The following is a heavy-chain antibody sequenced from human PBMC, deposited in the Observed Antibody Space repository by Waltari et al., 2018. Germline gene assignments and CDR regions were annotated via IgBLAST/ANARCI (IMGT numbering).Heavy chain of an antibody. V-gene: IGHV4-34*01. CDR2: INHSGST. D-gene: IGHD3-10*01. CDR1: GGSFSGYY. J-gene: IGHJ4*02. CDR3: ARAPFEDHRGGNLEY. Sequence: QVQLQQWGAGLLKPSETLSLTCAVYGGSFSGYYWSWIRQPPGKGLEWIGEINHSGSTNYNPSLKSRVTISVDTSKNQFSLKLSSVTAADTAVYYCARAPFEDHRGGNLEYWGQGTLVTVSS.